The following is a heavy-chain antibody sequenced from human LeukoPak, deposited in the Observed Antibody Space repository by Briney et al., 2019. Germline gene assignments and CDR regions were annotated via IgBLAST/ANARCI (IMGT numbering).Heavy chain of an antibody. D-gene: IGHD6-13*01. V-gene: IGHV3-23*01. J-gene: IGHJ5*02. CDR3: AKDRAGGSIWYAFDP. Sequence: QTGGSLRLSCAASGFTFSSYAMSWVRQAPGRGLEWVSVISNSGSSTYYADSVKGRFTISRDNSKNTPYLQMNSLSADDTAVYYCAKDRAGGSIWYAFDPWGQGTLVTVSS. CDR1: GFTFSSYA. CDR2: ISNSGSST.